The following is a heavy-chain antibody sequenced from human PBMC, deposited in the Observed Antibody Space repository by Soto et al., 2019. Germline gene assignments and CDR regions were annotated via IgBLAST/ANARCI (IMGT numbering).Heavy chain of an antibody. D-gene: IGHD3-22*01. Sequence: PSETLSLTCAVSGGSISSGGYSWSWIRQPPGKGLEWIGYIYHSGSTYYNPSLKSRVTISVDRSKNQFSLKLSSVTAADTAVYFCARLYYAGSTYYPTGYWGQGTLVTVSS. CDR2: IYHSGST. CDR1: GGSISSGGYS. CDR3: ARLYYAGSTYYPTGY. V-gene: IGHV4-30-2*01. J-gene: IGHJ4*02.